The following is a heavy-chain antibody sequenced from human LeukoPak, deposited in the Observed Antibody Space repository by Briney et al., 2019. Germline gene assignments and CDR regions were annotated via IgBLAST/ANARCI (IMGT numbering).Heavy chain of an antibody. V-gene: IGHV4-59*01. Sequence: SETLSLTCTVSGGSISSYYWIWIRQPPGKGLEWIGYIYYSGTTNYNPSLKSRVAISVDTSKNQFSLKLSSVTAADTAVYYCARAEGPMGAIDYWGQGTLVTVSS. CDR3: ARAEGPMGAIDY. D-gene: IGHD3-10*01. CDR2: IYYSGTT. J-gene: IGHJ4*02. CDR1: GGSISSYY.